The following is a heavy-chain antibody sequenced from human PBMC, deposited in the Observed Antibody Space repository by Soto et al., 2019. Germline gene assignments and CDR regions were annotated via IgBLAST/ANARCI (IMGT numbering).Heavy chain of an antibody. CDR1: GYTFTSYG. Sequence: ASVKVSCTASGYTFTSYGISRVRQAPGQGLGWLGWIGTYNGDTNYAQNFQGRVTMTTDTSTRTVYMELRSLRSDDSAVYYCARVVVVIPPGYYYAMDVWGQGTTVTVSS. J-gene: IGHJ6*02. CDR2: IGTYNGDT. D-gene: IGHD3-22*01. V-gene: IGHV1-18*01. CDR3: ARVVVVIPPGYYYAMDV.